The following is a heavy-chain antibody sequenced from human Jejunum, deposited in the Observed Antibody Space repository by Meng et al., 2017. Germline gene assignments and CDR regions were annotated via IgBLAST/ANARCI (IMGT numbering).Heavy chain of an antibody. V-gene: IGHV4-4*02. CDR1: GASAGSSPC. D-gene: IGHD2-2*02. Sequence: EQGQVLVNASGTLSLPVAQSGASAGSSPCWIWVRKPPGKGLEWIGEIYRSGSTYYNPSHKSRVTISVDKSNNQFSLKLSSVTAADTAVYYCARDSTNTLGSQTYYFDYWGQGTLVTVSS. J-gene: IGHJ4*02. CDR3: ARDSTNTLGSQTYYFDY. CDR2: IYRSGST.